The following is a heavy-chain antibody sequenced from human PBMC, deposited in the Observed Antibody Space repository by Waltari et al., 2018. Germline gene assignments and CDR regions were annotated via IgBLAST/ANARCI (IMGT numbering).Heavy chain of an antibody. J-gene: IGHJ5*02. CDR3: TRDLYGSGGDWFDP. D-gene: IGHD3-10*01. CDR2: IGVTHSNI. CDR1: GFDFRDSA. Sequence: EVRLAESGGGLVKPGGSLRLSCTASGFDFRDSAMNWVRQAPGTGLEWVSSIGVTHSNIFYADSVKGRFTVSRDNAKNSLYLQMDNLRAEDSGLYFCTRDLYGSGGDWFDPWGQGTLVTVSS. V-gene: IGHV3-21*03.